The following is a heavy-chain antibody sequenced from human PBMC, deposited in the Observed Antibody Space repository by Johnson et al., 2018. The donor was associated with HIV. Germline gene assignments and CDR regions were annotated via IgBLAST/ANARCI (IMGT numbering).Heavy chain of an antibody. CDR2: IKQDGSEK. J-gene: IGHJ3*02. Sequence: VQLVESGGGLVQPGGSLRLSCAASGFTFSSYWMSWVRQAPGKGLEWVANIKQDGSEKYYVDSVKGRFTISRDNAKNSLYLQMNSLRAEDTAVYYCAKDLHYYDSSGFDDAFDIWGQGTMVAVSS. D-gene: IGHD3-22*01. V-gene: IGHV3-7*05. CDR1: GFTFSSYW. CDR3: AKDLHYYDSSGFDDAFDI.